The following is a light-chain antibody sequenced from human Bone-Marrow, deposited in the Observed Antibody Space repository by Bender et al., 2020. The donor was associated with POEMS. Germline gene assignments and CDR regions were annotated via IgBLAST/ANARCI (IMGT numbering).Light chain of an antibody. Sequence: QSVLTQPPSVSGAPGQRVTISCTGSSSNIGAGYDVHWYQQLPGTAPKLLIYVNNNRPSGVPDRFSGSKSGTSASLAIAGLQADDEADYYCQSYDSSLSGYVFGTGTKVTVL. CDR1: SSNIGAGYD. CDR3: QSYDSSLSGYV. CDR2: VNN. V-gene: IGLV1-40*01. J-gene: IGLJ1*01.